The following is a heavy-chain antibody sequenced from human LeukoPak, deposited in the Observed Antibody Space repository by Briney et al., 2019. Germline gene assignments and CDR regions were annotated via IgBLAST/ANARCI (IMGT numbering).Heavy chain of an antibody. Sequence: ASVKVSCKASGYTFTSYYMHWVRQAPGQGLEWMGIINPSGGSTSYAKKFQGRVTMTTDMSTSTVYMELSSLRSEATAVYYCARDRRDYYHMDVWGKGTTVTVS. J-gene: IGHJ6*03. V-gene: IGHV1-46*01. CDR2: INPSGGST. CDR1: GYTFTSYY. CDR3: ARDRRDYYHMDV.